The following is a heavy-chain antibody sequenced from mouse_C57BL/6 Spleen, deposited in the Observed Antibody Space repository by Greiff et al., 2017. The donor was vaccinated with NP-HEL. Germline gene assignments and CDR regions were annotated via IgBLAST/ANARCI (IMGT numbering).Heavy chain of an antibody. J-gene: IGHJ2*01. CDR2: IHPNSGST. CDR3: AKRASYDGYPYYFDY. D-gene: IGHD2-3*01. CDR1: GYTFTSYW. V-gene: IGHV1-64*01. Sequence: VQLQQSGAELVKPGASVKLSCKASGYTFTSYWMHWVKQRPGQGLEWIGMIHPNSGSTNYNEKFKSKATLTVDKSSSTAYMQLSSLTSEDSAVYYCAKRASYDGYPYYFDYWGQGTTLTVSS.